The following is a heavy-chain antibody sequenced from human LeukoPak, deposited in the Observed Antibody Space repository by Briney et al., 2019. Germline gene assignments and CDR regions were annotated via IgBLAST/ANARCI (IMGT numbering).Heavy chain of an antibody. D-gene: IGHD1-26*01. CDR3: ARGAFIVGATSNFDY. J-gene: IGHJ4*02. V-gene: IGHV4-34*01. CDR1: GGSFSGYY. CDR2: INHSGST. Sequence: TSETLSLTCAVYGGSFSGYYWSWIRQPPGEGLEWIGEINHSGSTNYNPSLKSRVTISVDTSKNQFSLKLSSVTAADTAVYYCARGAFIVGATSNFDYWGQGTLVTVSS.